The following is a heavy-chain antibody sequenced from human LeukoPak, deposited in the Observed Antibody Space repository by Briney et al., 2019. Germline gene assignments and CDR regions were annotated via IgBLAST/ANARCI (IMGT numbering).Heavy chain of an antibody. D-gene: IGHD6-13*01. CDR3: ARDNRAAAGPRQEYYFDY. J-gene: IGHJ4*02. Sequence: SETLSLTCTVSGGSISSYYWSWIRQPPGKGLEWIGYIYYSGSTNYNPSLKSRVTISVDTSKNQFSLKLSSVTAADTAVYYCARDNRAAAGPRQEYYFDYWGQGTLVTVSS. CDR2: IYYSGST. CDR1: GGSISSYY. V-gene: IGHV4-59*01.